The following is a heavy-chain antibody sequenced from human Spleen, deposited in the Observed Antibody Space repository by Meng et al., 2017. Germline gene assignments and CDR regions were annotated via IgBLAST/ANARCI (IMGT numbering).Heavy chain of an antibody. J-gene: IGHJ4*02. CDR3: ARDEDISAAGKLFGDY. CDR2: INPYSGGT. Sequence: ASVKVSCKASGYTFTGFYIHWVRQAPGQGLEWMGRINPYSGGTNYAQKFQGRVTMTRDTSISTAYMELSGLRSDYTAMYYCARDEDISAAGKLFGDYWGQGTLVTVSS. D-gene: IGHD6-25*01. CDR1: GYTFTGFY. V-gene: IGHV1-2*06.